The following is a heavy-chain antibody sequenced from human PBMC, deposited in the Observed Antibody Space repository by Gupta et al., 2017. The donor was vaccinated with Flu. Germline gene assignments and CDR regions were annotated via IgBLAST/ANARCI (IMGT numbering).Heavy chain of an antibody. CDR1: GYSFTTSW. J-gene: IGHJ6*02. Sequence: EAQLGQSVAEGQTPCASLKTSGTGSGYSFTTSWIDCVPQMPGTGLEWMGIIYPGDSDTRYSPSFQGEVTSSADKSISTAYLQWSSLKASDTAMYYCARRPDSSSYYYGMDVWGQGTTVTVSS. V-gene: IGHV5-51*01. D-gene: IGHD6-13*01. CDR2: IYPGDSDT. CDR3: ARRPDSSSYYYGMDV.